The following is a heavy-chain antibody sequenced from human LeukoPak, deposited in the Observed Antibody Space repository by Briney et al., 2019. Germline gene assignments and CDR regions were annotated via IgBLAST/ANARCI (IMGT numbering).Heavy chain of an antibody. CDR2: IYSGGST. Sequence: PGGSLRLSCAASGFTVSSNYMSWVRQAPGKGLECVSVIYSGGSTYYADSVKGRFTISRHNSKNTLYLQMNSLRAEDTAVYYCARDGNDSGYYYYGMDVWGQGTTVTVSS. V-gene: IGHV3-53*04. D-gene: IGHD1-1*01. J-gene: IGHJ6*02. CDR3: ARDGNDSGYYYYGMDV. CDR1: GFTVSSNY.